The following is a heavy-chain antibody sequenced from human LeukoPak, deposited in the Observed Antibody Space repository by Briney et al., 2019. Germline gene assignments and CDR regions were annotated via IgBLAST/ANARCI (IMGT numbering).Heavy chain of an antibody. D-gene: IGHD1-14*01. Sequence: PGGSLRLSCAASGFTFDDYGMSWVRQAPGKGLEWVSGINWNGGSTGYADSVKGRFTISRDNSKNTLYLQMNSLRAEDTAIYYCTKPARINAFDIWGQGTMVTVSS. CDR2: INWNGGST. CDR1: GFTFDDYG. J-gene: IGHJ3*02. V-gene: IGHV3-20*04. CDR3: TKPARINAFDI.